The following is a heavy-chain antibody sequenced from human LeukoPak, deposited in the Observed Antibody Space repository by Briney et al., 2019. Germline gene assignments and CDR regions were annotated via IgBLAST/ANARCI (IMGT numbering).Heavy chain of an antibody. D-gene: IGHD2-15*01. CDR1: GFTFGNAW. V-gene: IGHV3-15*01. CDR2: IKTKQDGGTT. J-gene: IGHJ6*03. CDR3: TAIREHCDSAGCYSPYFYYYMDV. Sequence: GSLRLACAASGFTFGNAWMNWVRQAPGKGLEWVGRIKTKQDGGTTDYATPVKGRFTISRDDSRNTLYLQMNSLRTDDTAIYYCTAIREHCDSAGCYSPYFYYYMDVWGKGTTVAVSS.